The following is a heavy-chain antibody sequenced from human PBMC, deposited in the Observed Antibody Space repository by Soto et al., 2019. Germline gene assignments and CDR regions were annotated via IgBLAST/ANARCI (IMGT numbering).Heavy chain of an antibody. CDR2: IYWDDDK. V-gene: IGHV2-5*02. CDR3: VRRQLRRPFDI. D-gene: IGHD6-13*01. J-gene: IGHJ3*02. Sequence: QITLKESGPTLVKPTQTLTLTCSFSGFSLGNSEVGVGWIRQPPGRALEWLAIIYWDDDKRYSPSLKSRLTIIKDTSKNQVVLTLTNVDPVDTATYHCVRRQLRRPFDIWGQGTMVTVSS. CDR1: GFSLGNSEVG.